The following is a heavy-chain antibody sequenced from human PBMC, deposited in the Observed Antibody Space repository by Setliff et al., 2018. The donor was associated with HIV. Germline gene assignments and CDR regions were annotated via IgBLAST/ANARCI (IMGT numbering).Heavy chain of an antibody. D-gene: IGHD6-6*01. CDR1: GGSFSGYY. Sequence: KPSETLSLTCAVYGGSFSGYYWSWIRQPPGKGLEWIGEINHSGSTNYNPSLKSRVTISVDTSKNQFSLKLSSVTAADTAVYHCARLHQLVGDSYYYYNMDVWGQGTTVTVSS. V-gene: IGHV4-34*01. CDR2: INHSGST. J-gene: IGHJ6*02. CDR3: ARLHQLVGDSYYYYNMDV.